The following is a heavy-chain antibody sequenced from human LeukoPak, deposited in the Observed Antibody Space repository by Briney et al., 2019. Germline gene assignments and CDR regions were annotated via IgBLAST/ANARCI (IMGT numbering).Heavy chain of an antibody. CDR3: SRGGDYYGSGRPISVNYYYYYYMDV. D-gene: IGHD3-10*01. Sequence: ASVKVSCTASGYTFTSYDTNWVRQATGQGLEWMGWMNPNSGNTGYAQKFQGRVTMTRNTSISTAYMELSSLRSEDTAVYYCSRGGDYYGSGRPISVNYYYYYYMDVWGKGTTVTVSS. V-gene: IGHV1-8*01. CDR1: GYTFTSYD. CDR2: MNPNSGNT. J-gene: IGHJ6*03.